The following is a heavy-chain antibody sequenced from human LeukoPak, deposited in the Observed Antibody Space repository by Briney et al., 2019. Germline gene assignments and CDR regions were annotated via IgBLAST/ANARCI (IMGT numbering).Heavy chain of an antibody. Sequence: GSLRLSCAASGFTFSSYAMSWVRQAPGKGLEWVSGISGSGNMTYYPDSVKGRFTISRDNSKNTLYLQMNSLRAEDTAVYYCAKDWVPNYYDSSGPLGPFDYWGQGTLVTVSS. CDR1: GFTFSSYA. V-gene: IGHV3-23*01. J-gene: IGHJ4*02. D-gene: IGHD3-22*01. CDR2: ISGSGNMT. CDR3: AKDWVPNYYDSSGPLGPFDY.